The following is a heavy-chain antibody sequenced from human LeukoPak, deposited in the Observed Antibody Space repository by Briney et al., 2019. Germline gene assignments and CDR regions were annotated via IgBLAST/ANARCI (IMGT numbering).Heavy chain of an antibody. D-gene: IGHD3-3*01. J-gene: IGHJ4*02. Sequence: ASVKVSCKASGGTFSSYAISWVRQAPGQGLEWMGGIIPIFGTANYAQKFQGRVTITADESTSTAYMELSSLRSEDTAVYYCARGNLYYDFWSGLYYFDYWGQGTLVTVSS. V-gene: IGHV1-69*13. CDR2: IIPIFGTA. CDR1: GGTFSSYA. CDR3: ARGNLYYDFWSGLYYFDY.